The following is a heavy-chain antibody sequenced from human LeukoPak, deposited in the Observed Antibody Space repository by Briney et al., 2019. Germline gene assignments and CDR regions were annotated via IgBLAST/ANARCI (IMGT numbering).Heavy chain of an antibody. D-gene: IGHD3-10*01. CDR1: GFTFSSYW. CDR2: IKLDVSET. Sequence: SGGSLRLSCAASGFTFSSYWMTWVRKAPGKGLEWVANIKLDVSETYYVDSVRGRFTISRDNTKNSLYLQMDSLRAEDTAVYYCARKGNAFDFWGQGTMVTVSS. J-gene: IGHJ3*01. V-gene: IGHV3-7*01. CDR3: ARKGNAFDF.